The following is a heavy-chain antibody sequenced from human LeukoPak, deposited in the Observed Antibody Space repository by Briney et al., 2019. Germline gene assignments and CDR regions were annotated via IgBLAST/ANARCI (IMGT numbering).Heavy chain of an antibody. V-gene: IGHV1-2*02. D-gene: IGHD2-2*01. CDR3: ASPIVVVPAANDGRLDP. CDR2: INPNSGGT. Sequence: WASVRVSCKASGYFFPTNGISWVRQAPGQGLEWMGWINPNSGGTNYAQKFQGRVTMTRDTSISTAYMELSRLRSDDTAVYYCASPIVVVPAANDGRLDPWGQGTLVTVSS. J-gene: IGHJ5*02. CDR1: GYFFPTNG.